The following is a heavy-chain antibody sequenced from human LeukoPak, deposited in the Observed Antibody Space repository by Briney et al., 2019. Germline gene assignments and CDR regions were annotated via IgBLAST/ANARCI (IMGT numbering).Heavy chain of an antibody. CDR2: IKQDGSEK. CDR3: ARASYDSSGYYEWFFDY. D-gene: IGHD3-22*01. Sequence: GGSLRLSCAASGFTFSSYWMSWVRQAPGKGLGWVANIKQDGSEKYYVDPVKGRFTISRDNAKNSLYLQMNSLRAEDTAVYYCARASYDSSGYYEWFFDYWGQGTLVTVSS. V-gene: IGHV3-7*01. CDR1: GFTFSSYW. J-gene: IGHJ4*02.